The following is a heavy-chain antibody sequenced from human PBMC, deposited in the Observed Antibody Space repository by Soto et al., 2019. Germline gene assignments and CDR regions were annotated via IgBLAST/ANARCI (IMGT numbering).Heavy chain of an antibody. V-gene: IGHV1-18*01. CDR2: ISAYYDHP. Sequence: GASVKVSCKASGCTFTSYGLSWVRQAPGQGLEWMGWISAYYDHPNYAQNLQDRVSMTTDTSTNTAYLELRSLRAEDTAVYYCATSLSSWYEGYYYGMDVWGQGTTVTVSS. CDR1: GCTFTSYG. D-gene: IGHD6-13*01. CDR3: ATSLSSWYEGYYYGMDV. J-gene: IGHJ6*02.